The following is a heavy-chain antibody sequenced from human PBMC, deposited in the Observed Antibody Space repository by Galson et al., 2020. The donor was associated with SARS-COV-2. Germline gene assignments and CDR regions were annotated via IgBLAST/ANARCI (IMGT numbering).Heavy chain of an antibody. D-gene: IGHD6-19*01. V-gene: IGHV4-30-4*07. CDR3: ARTQVVRGWYDAFDI. CDR2: IYYSGST. J-gene: IGHJ3*02. CDR1: GGSISSGGYS. Sequence: SQTLSLTCAVSGGSISSGGYSWSWIRQPPGKGLEWIGYIYYSGSTNYNPSLKSRVTISVDTSKNQFSLNLRSVSAADTAVYYCARTQVVRGWYDAFDIWGQGTMVTVSS.